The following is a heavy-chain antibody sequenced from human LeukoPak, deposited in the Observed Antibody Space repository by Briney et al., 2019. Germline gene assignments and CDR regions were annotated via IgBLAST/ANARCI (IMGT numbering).Heavy chain of an antibody. V-gene: IGHV4-59*01. J-gene: IGHJ5*02. CDR3: ARGEAGT. D-gene: IGHD3-10*01. CDR1: GGSISSYY. CDR2: IYYSGST. Sequence: PSETLSLTCTVSGGSISSYYWSWIRQPPGKGLEWIGYIYYSGSTNYNPSLKSRVTISVDTSKNQFSLKLSSVTAADTAVYYRARGEAGTWGQGTLVTVSS.